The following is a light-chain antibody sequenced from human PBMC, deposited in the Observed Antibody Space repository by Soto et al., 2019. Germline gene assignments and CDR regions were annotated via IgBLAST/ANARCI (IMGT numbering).Light chain of an antibody. CDR2: EVT. Sequence: QSVLTQPASVSGPPGQSITNSCGGTSSDVGSYSHVAWYQQFPGKTPKLIIYEVTYRPSGVSHRFSASKSGNTASLTISGLQAGDEADYYCISYTGSSTSYVFGTGTKVTVL. J-gene: IGLJ1*01. V-gene: IGLV2-14*01. CDR1: SSDVGSYSH. CDR3: ISYTGSSTSYV.